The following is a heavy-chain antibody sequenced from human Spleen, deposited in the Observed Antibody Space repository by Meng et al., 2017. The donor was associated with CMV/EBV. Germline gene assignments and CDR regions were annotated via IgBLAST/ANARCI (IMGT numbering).Heavy chain of an antibody. CDR3: VRDMHSTMYYFDY. Sequence: SCAISGDSVSSNSAAWNWIRQSPSRGLEWLGRTYYRSKWYSDYAVFVKSRITINPDTSKNQFSLQLNSPTPEDTAVYYCVRDMHSTMYYFDYWGQGTPVTVSS. V-gene: IGHV6-1*01. CDR2: TYYRSKWYS. D-gene: IGHD2-15*01. J-gene: IGHJ4*02. CDR1: GDSVSSNSAA.